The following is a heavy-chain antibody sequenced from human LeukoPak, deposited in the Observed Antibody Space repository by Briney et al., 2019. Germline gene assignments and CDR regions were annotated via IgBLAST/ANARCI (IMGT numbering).Heavy chain of an antibody. D-gene: IGHD6-19*01. Sequence: GASVTVSCKPSGYTFTVYYMHWVRQAPGQGLEWMGWINPNSGGTNYAQKFQGRVTMTRDTSISTAYMELSRLRSDDTAVYYCARSPWAAVAVSFWFDPWGQGTLVTVSS. CDR1: GYTFTVYY. J-gene: IGHJ5*02. CDR2: INPNSGGT. V-gene: IGHV1-2*02. CDR3: ARSPWAAVAVSFWFDP.